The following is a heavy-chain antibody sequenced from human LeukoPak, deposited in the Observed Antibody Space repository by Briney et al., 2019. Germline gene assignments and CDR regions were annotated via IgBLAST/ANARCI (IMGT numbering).Heavy chain of an antibody. CDR3: ASHSGSYWGDAFDI. D-gene: IGHD1-26*01. CDR2: IYYSGST. J-gene: IGHJ3*02. CDR1: GGSISSYY. V-gene: IGHV4-59*01. Sequence: SETLSLTCTVSGGSISSYYWSWIRQPPGKGLEWIGYIYYSGSTNYNPSLKSRVTISVDTSKNQFSLKLSSVTAADTAVYYCASHSGSYWGDAFDIWGQGTMVTVSS.